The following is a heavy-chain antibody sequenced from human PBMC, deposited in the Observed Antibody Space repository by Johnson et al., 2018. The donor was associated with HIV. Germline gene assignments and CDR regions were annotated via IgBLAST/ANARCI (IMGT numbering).Heavy chain of an antibody. J-gene: IGHJ3*02. CDR3: ARGSRYTHDNDDVYLLHAFDI. CDR2: LWYDGTTA. V-gene: IGHV3-33*01. CDR1: GFNFNIYG. D-gene: IGHD3-16*01. Sequence: QVQLVESGGDMVQPGRSLRLSCAASGFNFNIYGMHWVRQAPGKGLEWVAILWYDGTTAFYADSVKGRFTISRDNAKNTLYLHMNSLRAEDTAVYYCARGSRYTHDNDDVYLLHAFDIWGQGTVVTVSS.